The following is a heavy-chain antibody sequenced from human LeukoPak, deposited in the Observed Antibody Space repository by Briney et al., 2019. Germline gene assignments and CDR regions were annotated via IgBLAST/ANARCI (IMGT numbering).Heavy chain of an antibody. CDR2: VYYSGST. CDR1: GGSISSYY. D-gene: IGHD2-8*01. Sequence: SETLSLTCTVSGGSISSYYWSWIRQPPGKGLEWIGYVYYSGSTNYNPSLKSRVTISVDTSKNQFSLKLSSVTAADTAVYYCATRYCTNGVCYENWFDPWGQGTLVTVSS. V-gene: IGHV4-59*12. J-gene: IGHJ5*02. CDR3: ATRYCTNGVCYENWFDP.